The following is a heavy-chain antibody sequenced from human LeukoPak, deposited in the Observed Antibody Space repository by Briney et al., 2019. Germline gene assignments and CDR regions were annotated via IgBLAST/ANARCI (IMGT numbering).Heavy chain of an antibody. CDR1: GFTFSSYS. D-gene: IGHD3-22*01. Sequence: GGSLGLSCAASGFTFSSYSMNWVRQAPGKGLEWVSSISSSSSYIYYADSVKGRFTISRDNATNSLYLQMNSLRAEDTAVYYCARGPYDSSGYYFDYWGQGTLVTVSS. CDR3: ARGPYDSSGYYFDY. J-gene: IGHJ4*02. V-gene: IGHV3-21*01. CDR2: ISSSSSYI.